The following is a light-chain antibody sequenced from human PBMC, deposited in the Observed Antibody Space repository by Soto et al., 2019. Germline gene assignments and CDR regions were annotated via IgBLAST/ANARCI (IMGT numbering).Light chain of an antibody. V-gene: IGLV2-14*01. J-gene: IGLJ3*02. Sequence: QSALTQPASVSGSPGQSITISCTGTSSDVGGYNYVSWYQQHPGKAPKLMIYEVTNRPSGVSNRFSGSKSGNTASLTISGLQAEDEADYDCSSYTSSSSLGVFGGGTTVTVL. CDR1: SSDVGGYNY. CDR2: EVT. CDR3: SSYTSSSSLGV.